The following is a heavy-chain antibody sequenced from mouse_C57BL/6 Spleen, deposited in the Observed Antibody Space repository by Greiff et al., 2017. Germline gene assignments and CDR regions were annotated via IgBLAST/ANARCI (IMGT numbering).Heavy chain of an antibody. Sequence: VQLQQSGAELVRPGTSVKMSCKASGYTFTNYWIGWAKQRPGHGLEWIGDIYPGGGYTNYNEKFKGKATLTADKSSSTAYMQFSSLTSEDSAIYYCARNYYGSSYDYFDYWGQGTTLTVSS. CDR1: GYTFTNYW. CDR3: ARNYYGSSYDYFDY. CDR2: IYPGGGYT. D-gene: IGHD1-1*01. V-gene: IGHV1-63*01. J-gene: IGHJ2*01.